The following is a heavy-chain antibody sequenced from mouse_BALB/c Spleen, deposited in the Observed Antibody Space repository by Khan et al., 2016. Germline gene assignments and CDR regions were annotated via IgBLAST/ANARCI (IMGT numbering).Heavy chain of an antibody. CDR3: AIRDYVSSYAMDY. CDR1: GYTFTSYV. Sequence: IQLVQSGPELVKPGASVKMSCKASGYTFTSYVMHWVKQKPGQGLEWIGYINPYNDGTKYNEKFKGKATLTSDKSSSTAYMELSSLTSEDSAVYYCAIRDYVSSYAMDYLGQGTSVTVSS. J-gene: IGHJ4*01. D-gene: IGHD1-1*01. V-gene: IGHV1S136*01. CDR2: INPYNDGT.